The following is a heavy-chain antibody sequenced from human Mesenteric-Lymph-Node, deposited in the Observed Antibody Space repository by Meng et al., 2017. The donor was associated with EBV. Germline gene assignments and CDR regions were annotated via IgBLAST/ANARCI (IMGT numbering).Heavy chain of an antibody. Sequence: QVQLVQSGAEVKKPGASVKIFCPASGYTFSDHALHWVRQATGQRLEWMGWINPGSGDTRFSRKLEGRVTITTDTSTTTAYMELRNLRSDDTAVYYCARDVLGSGDYWGQGTLVTVSS. CDR1: GYTFSDHA. J-gene: IGHJ4*02. V-gene: IGHV1-3*01. D-gene: IGHD1-26*01. CDR3: ARDVLGSGDY. CDR2: INPGSGDT.